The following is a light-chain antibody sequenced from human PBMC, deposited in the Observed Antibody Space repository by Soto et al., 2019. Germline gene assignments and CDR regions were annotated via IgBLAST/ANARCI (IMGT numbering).Light chain of an antibody. CDR2: AAS. V-gene: IGKV1-27*01. CDR3: KKYNSAPNT. CDR1: RDISSS. J-gene: IGKJ2*01. Sequence: DVQMTQSPSSRSASVGDRVTITCRASRDISSSLAWYQQKPGKVPKLLIYAASTLHAGVQSRFSGSVSGTFFTLTINSLQPEDVATYYCKKYNSAPNTFGRGTRLEIK.